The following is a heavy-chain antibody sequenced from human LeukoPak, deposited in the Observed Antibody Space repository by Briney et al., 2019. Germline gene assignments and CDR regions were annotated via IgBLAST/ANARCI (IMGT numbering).Heavy chain of an antibody. Sequence: ASVKVSCKASGYTFTSYYMHWVRQAPGQGLEWMGIINPSGGSTSYAQKFQGRVTMTRDTSTSTVYMELSSLRSEDTAVYYCGRGPYSSGGRDAFDIWGQGTMVTVSS. CDR2: INPSGGST. D-gene: IGHD6-19*01. V-gene: IGHV1-46*01. CDR1: GYTFTSYY. CDR3: GRGPYSSGGRDAFDI. J-gene: IGHJ3*02.